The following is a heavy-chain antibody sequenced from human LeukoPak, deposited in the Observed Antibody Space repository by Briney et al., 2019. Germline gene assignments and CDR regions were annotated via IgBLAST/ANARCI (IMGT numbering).Heavy chain of an antibody. J-gene: IGHJ4*02. CDR3: ARGQWLPYDY. D-gene: IGHD6-19*01. CDR1: GFTFTSYS. V-gene: IGHV3-23*01. CDR2: ISGGGGST. Sequence: GGSLRLSCAASGFTFTSYSMNWVRQAPGKGLEWVSTISGGGGSTYYADSVKGRFTISRDNSKNTLYLQVNSLRAEDTAVYYCARGQWLPYDYWGQGTLVTVSS.